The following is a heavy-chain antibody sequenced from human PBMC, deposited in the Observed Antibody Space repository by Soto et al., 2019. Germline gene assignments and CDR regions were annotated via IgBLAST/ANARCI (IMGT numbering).Heavy chain of an antibody. CDR3: AKASPPCSSTNCYQPYYYYGMDV. CDR1: GFTFRSYA. D-gene: IGHD2-2*01. J-gene: IGHJ6*02. V-gene: IGHV3-23*01. CDR2: ISGSGGNT. Sequence: GGSLRLSCAVSGFTFRSYAMSWVRQAPGKGLEWVSVISGSGGNTYYADSLKGRFTISRDNSKNTLYLQMNSLRAEDTAVYYCAKASPPCSSTNCYQPYYYYGMDVWGQGTTVTVSS.